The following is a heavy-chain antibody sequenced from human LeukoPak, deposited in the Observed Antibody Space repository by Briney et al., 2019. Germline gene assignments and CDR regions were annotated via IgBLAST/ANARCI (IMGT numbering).Heavy chain of an antibody. J-gene: IGHJ5*02. Sequence: PSKTLSLTCAVYGGSFSGYYWSWIRQPPGKGLEWIGEINHSGSTNYNPSLKSRVTISVDTSKNQFSLKLSSVTAADTAVYYCARTDWFDPWGQGTLVTVSS. CDR1: GGSFSGYY. CDR2: INHSGST. CDR3: ARTDWFDP. V-gene: IGHV4-34*01.